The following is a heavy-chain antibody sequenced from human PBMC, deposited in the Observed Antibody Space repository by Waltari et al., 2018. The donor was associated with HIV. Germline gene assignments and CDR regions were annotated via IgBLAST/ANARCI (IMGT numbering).Heavy chain of an antibody. J-gene: IGHJ4*02. CDR2: ISGSGLNT. D-gene: IGHD1-26*01. CDR1: GLRFSRYA. CDR3: ARDLGSIVTNNYFDY. V-gene: IGHV3-23*01. Sequence: EVKLLESGGGLVQPGGSLRIPCAVSGLRFSRYAMSWVRQAPGKGLEWVSAISGSGLNTYYADSVKGRFTISRDNSKNTLFLQMNSLRADDTAVYYCARDLGSIVTNNYFDYWGQGTLVTVSS.